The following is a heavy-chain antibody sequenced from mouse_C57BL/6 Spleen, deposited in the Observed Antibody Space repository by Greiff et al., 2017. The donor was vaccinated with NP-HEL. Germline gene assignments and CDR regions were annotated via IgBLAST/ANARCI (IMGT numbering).Heavy chain of an antibody. CDR3: AREDTGTGYFDV. J-gene: IGHJ1*03. CDR1: GFTFSSYA. Sequence: EVKLEESGGGLVKPGGSLKLSCAASGFTFSSYAMSWVRQTPEKRLEWVATISDGGSYTYYPDNVKGRFTISRANAKKNLYLQMRHLKSEDTAMYYCAREDTGTGYFDVWGTGTTVTVSS. D-gene: IGHD4-1*01. V-gene: IGHV5-4*01. CDR2: ISDGGSYT.